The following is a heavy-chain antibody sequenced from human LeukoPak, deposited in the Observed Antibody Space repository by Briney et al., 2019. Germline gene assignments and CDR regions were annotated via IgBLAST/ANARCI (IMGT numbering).Heavy chain of an antibody. Sequence: SVKVSCKASGFTFSSSTVQWVRQPRGQRLEWIGFIVLGSGNTNYPQKFQERVTITRDMSTSTAYMELSRMRCEDTAGYYCAAEGQYYYDSSGYQNWFDPGGQGTLVTVSS. CDR2: IVLGSGNT. CDR1: GFTFSSST. D-gene: IGHD3-22*01. J-gene: IGHJ5*02. V-gene: IGHV1-58*01. CDR3: AAEGQYYYDSSGYQNWFDP.